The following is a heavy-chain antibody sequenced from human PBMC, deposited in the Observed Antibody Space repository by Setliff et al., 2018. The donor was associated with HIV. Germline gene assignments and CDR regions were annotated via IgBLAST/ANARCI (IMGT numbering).Heavy chain of an antibody. D-gene: IGHD5-12*01. CDR1: GGSISSYY. CDR3: ARERRGVYSGYDSHWYFDL. J-gene: IGHJ2*01. Sequence: SETLSLTCTVSGGSISSYYWNWIRQPPGKGLEWIGYIDYSGSTNYNTSLRSRVTISLDTSKNQFSLKLSSVTAADTAVYYCARERRGVYSGYDSHWYFDLWGRGTLGTVSS. V-gene: IGHV4-59*01. CDR2: IDYSGST.